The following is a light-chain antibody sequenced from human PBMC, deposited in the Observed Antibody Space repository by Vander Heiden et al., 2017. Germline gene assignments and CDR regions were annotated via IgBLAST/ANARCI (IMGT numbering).Light chain of an antibody. Sequence: ILPPPVSVSPELTPTFACSGDSLGETYACWYQQRPGRSPVLVVYKDTKRPSGVPEGFSGSTSGNTSTLTISGTQAMDEADYYCQAWESMTASWVFGGGTKLTVL. CDR2: KDT. CDR3: QAWESMTASWV. V-gene: IGLV3-1*01. CDR1: SLGETY. J-gene: IGLJ3*02.